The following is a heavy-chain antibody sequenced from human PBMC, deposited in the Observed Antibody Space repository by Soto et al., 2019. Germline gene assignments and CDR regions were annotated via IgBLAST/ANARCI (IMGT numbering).Heavy chain of an antibody. Sequence: ESVGGVVQPGRSLRLSCAASGFTFSSYAMHWVRQAPGKGLEWVAVISYDGSNKYYADSVKGRFTISRDNSKNTLYLQMNSLRAEDTAVYYCARGYCSGGSCYFPHDYWGQGTLVTVSS. D-gene: IGHD2-15*01. CDR1: GFTFSSYA. J-gene: IGHJ4*02. V-gene: IGHV3-30-3*01. CDR2: ISYDGSNK. CDR3: ARGYCSGGSCYFPHDY.